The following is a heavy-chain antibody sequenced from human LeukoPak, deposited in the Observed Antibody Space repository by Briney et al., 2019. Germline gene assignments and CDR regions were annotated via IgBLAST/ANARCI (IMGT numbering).Heavy chain of an antibody. CDR2: FYYTGST. J-gene: IGHJ4*02. D-gene: IGHD2/OR15-2a*01. CDR3: ARQHLSLIAFDY. CDR1: GASISTGGYY. V-gene: IGHV4-31*03. Sequence: PSETLSLTCTVSGASISTGGYYWSWLRQVPGKGLEWIAYFYYTGSTYYNPSLKSRVTISVDTSKNQFSLKLSSVTAADTAVYYCARQHLSLIAFDYWGQGTLVTVSS.